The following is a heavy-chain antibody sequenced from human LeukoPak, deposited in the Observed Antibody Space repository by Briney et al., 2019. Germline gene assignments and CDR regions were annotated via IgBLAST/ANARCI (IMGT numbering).Heavy chain of an antibody. CDR2: IYYSGST. D-gene: IGHD5-18*01. V-gene: IGHV4-59*01. J-gene: IGHJ4*02. Sequence: PSETLSLTCTVPGGSISSYYWSWIRQPPGKGLEWIGYIYYSGSTNYNPSLKSRVTISVDTSKNQFSLKLSSVTAADTAVYYCARGPWIQLWLKFDYWGQGTLVTVSS. CDR1: GGSISSYY. CDR3: ARGPWIQLWLKFDY.